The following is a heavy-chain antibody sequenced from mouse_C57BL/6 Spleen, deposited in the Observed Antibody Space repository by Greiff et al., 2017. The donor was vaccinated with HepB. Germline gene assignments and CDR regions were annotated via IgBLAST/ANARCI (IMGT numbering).Heavy chain of an antibody. J-gene: IGHJ1*03. V-gene: IGHV5-17*01. CDR3: ARGGLRYFDV. Sequence: EVQLVESGGGLVKPGGSLKLSCAASGFTFSDYGMHWVRQAPEKGLEWVAYISSGSSTIYYADTVKGRFTISRDNAKNTLFLQMTSLRSEDTAMYYCARGGLRYFDVWGTGTTVTVAS. CDR2: ISSGSSTI. CDR1: GFTFSDYG.